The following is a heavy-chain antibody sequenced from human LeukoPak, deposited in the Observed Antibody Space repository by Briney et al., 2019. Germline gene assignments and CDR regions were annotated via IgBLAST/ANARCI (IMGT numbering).Heavy chain of an antibody. D-gene: IGHD3-22*01. CDR1: GFSLRTSGVG. CDR3: AHRPPRRRYDSSGYYRDAFDI. V-gene: IGHV2-5*01. Sequence: SGPTLVNPTQTLTLTCTFSGFSLRTSGVGVGWIRQPPGKALEWLALIYWNDDKRYSPSLKSRLTITKDTSKNQVVLTMTNMDPVDTATYYCAHRPPRRRYDSSGYYRDAFDIWGQGTMVTVSS. J-gene: IGHJ3*02. CDR2: IYWNDDK.